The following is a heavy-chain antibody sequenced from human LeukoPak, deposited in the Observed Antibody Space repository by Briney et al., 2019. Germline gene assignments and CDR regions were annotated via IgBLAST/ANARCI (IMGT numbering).Heavy chain of an antibody. CDR2: IYYSGST. J-gene: IGHJ4*02. CDR3: ARGGYSGSYYNY. Sequence: PSETLSLTCTVSGGSISNNNYYWGWIRQPPGKGLEWIGTIYYSGSTYYNPSLKSRVTISVDTSRNQFSLKLSSVTAADTAVYYCARGGYSGSYYNYWGQGTLVTVSS. CDR1: GGSISNNNYY. D-gene: IGHD1-26*01. V-gene: IGHV4-39*01.